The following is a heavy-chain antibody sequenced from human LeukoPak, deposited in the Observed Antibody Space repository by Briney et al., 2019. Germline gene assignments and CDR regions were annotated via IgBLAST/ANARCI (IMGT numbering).Heavy chain of an antibody. J-gene: IGHJ3*02. D-gene: IGHD3-9*01. CDR3: ARAPTYYDILTGYYRDDAFDI. Sequence: ASVKVSCKASGYTFTGYYMHWVRQAPGQGLEWMGWINPNSGGTNYAQKFQGRVTMTRDTSISTAYMELSRLRSDDTAVYYCARAPTYYDILTGYYRDDAFDIWGQGTMVTVSS. V-gene: IGHV1-2*02. CDR2: INPNSGGT. CDR1: GYTFTGYY.